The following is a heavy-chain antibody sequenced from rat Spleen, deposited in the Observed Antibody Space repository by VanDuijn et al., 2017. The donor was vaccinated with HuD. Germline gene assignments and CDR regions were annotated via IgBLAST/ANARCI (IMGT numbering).Heavy chain of an antibody. CDR1: GFTFSDYN. D-gene: IGHD1-9*01. CDR2: IIYGGIRN. V-gene: IGHV5S10*01. J-gene: IGHJ2*01. Sequence: EVQLVESGGDLVQPGRSLKLSCAASGFTFSDYNMAWVRQAPKKGLEWVASIIYGGIRNFYRDSVKGRFTISRDNAKSTLSLQMDSLRSEDTATYYCARRHYGYTDYFDYWGQGVMVTVSS. CDR3: ARRHYGYTDYFDY.